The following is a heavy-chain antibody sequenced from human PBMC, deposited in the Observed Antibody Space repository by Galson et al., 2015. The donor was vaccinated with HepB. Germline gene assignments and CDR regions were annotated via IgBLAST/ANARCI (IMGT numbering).Heavy chain of an antibody. CDR1: GFTFSTYS. Sequence: SLRLSCAASGFTFSTYSMSWVRQAPGKGLEWVANIKQDGSEKYYVDSVKGRFTISRDNAKNSLYLQMNSLRAEDTAVYYCARVSSQLLWFGEPNPVYYFDYWGQGTLVTVSS. CDR2: IKQDGSEK. V-gene: IGHV3-7*01. D-gene: IGHD3-10*01. CDR3: ARVSSQLLWFGEPNPVYYFDY. J-gene: IGHJ4*02.